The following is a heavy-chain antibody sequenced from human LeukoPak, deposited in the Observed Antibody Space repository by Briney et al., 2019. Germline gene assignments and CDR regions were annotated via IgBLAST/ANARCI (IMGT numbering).Heavy chain of an antibody. CDR2: ISGSGGST. J-gene: IGHJ4*02. CDR1: GFTFSSYG. CDR3: ARARLDDYYDSSGYYGLVPYYFDY. Sequence: PGGTLRLSCAASGFTFSSYGMSWVRQAPGKGLEWVSAISGSGGSTYYADSVKGRFTISRDNSKNTLYLQMNSLRAEDTAVYYCARARLDDYYDSSGYYGLVPYYFDYWGQGTLVTVSS. D-gene: IGHD3-22*01. V-gene: IGHV3-23*01.